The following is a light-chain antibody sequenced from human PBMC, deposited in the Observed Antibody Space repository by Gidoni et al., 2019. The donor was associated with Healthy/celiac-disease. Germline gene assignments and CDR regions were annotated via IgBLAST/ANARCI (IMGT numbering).Light chain of an antibody. CDR1: QSISSY. Sequence: DIQMTPSPSSLSASVGDRVTITCRASQSISSYLNWYQQKPRKAPKLLIYAASSFQSGVPSRFSGSGSGTDFTLTISSLQPEDFATYYCQQSYSTPQTFGPGTKVDIK. V-gene: IGKV1-39*01. CDR3: QQSYSTPQT. CDR2: AAS. J-gene: IGKJ3*01.